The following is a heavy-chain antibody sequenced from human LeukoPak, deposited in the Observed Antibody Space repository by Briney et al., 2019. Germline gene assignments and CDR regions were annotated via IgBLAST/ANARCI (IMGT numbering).Heavy chain of an antibody. CDR1: GFTFHDHG. V-gene: IGHV3-30*03. D-gene: IGHD6-19*01. CDR3: AREATWGQWYFDH. CDR2: IAADGGVK. Sequence: GGSLRLSCVASGFTFHDHGMDWVRQAPGKGLEWVAVIAADGGVKHYADSVQGRFIPSRDNSKNTLFLQMNSLSVEDTAVYYCAREATWGQWYFDHWAREPRSPSPQ. J-gene: IGHJ4*02.